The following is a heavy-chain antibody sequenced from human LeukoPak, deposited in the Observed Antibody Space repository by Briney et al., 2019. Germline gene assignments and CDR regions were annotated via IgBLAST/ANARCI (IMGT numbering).Heavy chain of an antibody. Sequence: ASVKVSCKASGYTFTGYYMHWVRQAPGQGLEWMGWINPNSGGTNYAQKFQGRVTMTRDKSISTAYLQWSSLKASDTAMYYCARHLLGIAAPHNWFDPWGQGTLVTVSS. CDR2: INPNSGGT. CDR1: GYTFTGYY. D-gene: IGHD6-13*01. J-gene: IGHJ5*02. CDR3: ARHLLGIAAPHNWFDP. V-gene: IGHV1-2*02.